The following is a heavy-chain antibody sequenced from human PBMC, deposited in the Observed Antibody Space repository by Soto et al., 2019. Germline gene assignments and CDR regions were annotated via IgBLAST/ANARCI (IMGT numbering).Heavy chain of an antibody. CDR1: GYTFTSYA. CDR2: INAGNGNT. CDR3: ASSYSNYALIDYYYYGMDV. D-gene: IGHD4-4*01. Sequence: QVQLVQSGAEVKKPGASVKVSCKASGYTFTSYAMHWVRQAPGQRLEWMGWINAGNGNTKYSQKFQGRATITRDTAASTAYMELSSLRSEDTAVYYCASSYSNYALIDYYYYGMDVWGQGTTVTVSS. J-gene: IGHJ6*02. V-gene: IGHV1-3*01.